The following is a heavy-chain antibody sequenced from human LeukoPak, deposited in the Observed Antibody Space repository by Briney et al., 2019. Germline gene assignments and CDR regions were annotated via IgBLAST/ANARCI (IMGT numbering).Heavy chain of an antibody. J-gene: IGHJ6*04. CDR1: GGSISSYY. Sequence: SETLSLTCTVSGGSISSYYWSWIRQPPGKGLEWIGYIYYSGSTNYNPSLKSRVTISVDMSKNQFSLKLSSVTAADTAVYYCARSEEDYDILTGYYLASGMDVWGKGTTVTVSS. V-gene: IGHV4-59*01. D-gene: IGHD3-9*01. CDR3: ARSEEDYDILTGYYLASGMDV. CDR2: IYYSGST.